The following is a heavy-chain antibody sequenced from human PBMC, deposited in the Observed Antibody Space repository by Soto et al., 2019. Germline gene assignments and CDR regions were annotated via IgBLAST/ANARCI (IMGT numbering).Heavy chain of an antibody. J-gene: IGHJ5*02. CDR1: GGSISSGGYY. CDR2: IYYSGST. V-gene: IGHV4-61*08. D-gene: IGHD6-25*01. CDR3: ARDQLRSGLYVWFDP. Sequence: SETLSLTCTVSGGSISSGGYYWSWIRQHPGKGLEWIGYIYYSGSTSYNPSLRSRVTISVDTSKNQFSLILSSVTSADTAVYYCARDQLRSGLYVWFDPWGQGTLVTVS.